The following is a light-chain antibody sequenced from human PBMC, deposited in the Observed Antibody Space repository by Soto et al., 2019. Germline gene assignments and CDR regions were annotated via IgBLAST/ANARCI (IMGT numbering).Light chain of an antibody. CDR1: QNINDY. Sequence: DIQMTQAPSSLSASVRDRVTITCRASQNINDYLNWYQQKPGKAPKLLIYAASNLQSGVPSRFSGSGFGTDFTLTISSLQPEDFATYYCQQSLRFPRTFGQGTEVEI. CDR3: QQSLRFPRT. CDR2: AAS. J-gene: IGKJ1*01. V-gene: IGKV1-39*01.